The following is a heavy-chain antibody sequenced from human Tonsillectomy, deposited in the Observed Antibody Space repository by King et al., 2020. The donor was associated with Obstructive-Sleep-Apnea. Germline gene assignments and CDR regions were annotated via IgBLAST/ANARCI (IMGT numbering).Heavy chain of an antibody. CDR1: GFTFSNYG. CDR3: AKPLRRAFGDYFDY. CDR2: MRYDGSDK. J-gene: IGHJ4*02. D-gene: IGHD3-16*01. V-gene: IGHV3-30*02. Sequence: VQLVESGGGVVQPGGSLRLSCAASGFTFSNYGVHWVRQAPGKGLDWVAFMRYDGSDKYYTDSVKGRFTISRDSSKHTLDLQMNSLRTEDTAVYYCAKPLRRAFGDYFDYWGQGTLVTVSS.